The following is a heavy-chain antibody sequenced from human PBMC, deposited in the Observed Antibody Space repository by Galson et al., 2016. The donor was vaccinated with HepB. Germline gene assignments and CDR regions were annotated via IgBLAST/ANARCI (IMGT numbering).Heavy chain of an antibody. V-gene: IGHV3-23*01. CDR3: AKVSRACSGGICYSSYGLDV. J-gene: IGHJ6*02. Sequence: SLRLSCAASGFTFTNYAMDWVRQAPGKGLEWVSGISGSGINTYYADSVKGRFTISRDNSKNTLSPQMNSLRAEDTAIYHCAKVSRACSGGICYSSYGLDVWGQGTTVTVSS. CDR2: ISGSGINT. D-gene: IGHD2-15*01. CDR1: GFTFTNYA.